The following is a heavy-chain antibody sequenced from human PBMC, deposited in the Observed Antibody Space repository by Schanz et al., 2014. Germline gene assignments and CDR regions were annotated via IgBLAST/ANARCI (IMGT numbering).Heavy chain of an antibody. J-gene: IGHJ5*02. CDR2: VNPSVRGT. D-gene: IGHD3-22*01. CDR3: AREVGLYDRGWFDP. Sequence: QVQLVQSGAEVKKPGASVKVSCKASGYTLSAYSLHWVRQAPGQGLEWMGIVNPSVRGTHFAREFQGRVTMTRDTSTSTVYMELSSLRSEDTAVYYCAREVGLYDRGWFDPWGQGTLVTVSS. CDR1: GYTLSAYS. V-gene: IGHV1-46*01.